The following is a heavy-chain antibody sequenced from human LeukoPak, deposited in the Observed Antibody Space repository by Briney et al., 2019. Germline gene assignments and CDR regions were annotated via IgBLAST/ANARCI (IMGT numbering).Heavy chain of an antibody. D-gene: IGHD5-24*01. Sequence: GGSLRFSCAASGFTFSNSWMTWVRQAPGKGLERVANIKEDGSETYYVESVRGRFSISRDNAKNSMYLEMNSLRAEDTAVYFCARDRGWQQFDYWGQGTLVTVSS. V-gene: IGHV3-7*01. CDR3: ARDRGWQQFDY. J-gene: IGHJ4*02. CDR2: IKEDGSET. CDR1: GFTFSNSW.